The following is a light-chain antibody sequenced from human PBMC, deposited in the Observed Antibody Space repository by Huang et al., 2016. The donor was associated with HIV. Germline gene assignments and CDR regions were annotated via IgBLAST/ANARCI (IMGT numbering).Light chain of an antibody. CDR2: WAS. J-gene: IGKJ2*01. CDR3: QQYYSTPPMYT. V-gene: IGKV4-1*01. Sequence: DIVMTQSPDSLAVSLGERATINCKSSQSVLYDSNNKNYLAWYQQKPGQPPKLLIYWASTRESGVPDPFSGSGSGTDFTLTISSLQAEDVAVYYCQQYYSTPPMYTFGQGTKLEIK. CDR1: QSVLYDSNNKNY.